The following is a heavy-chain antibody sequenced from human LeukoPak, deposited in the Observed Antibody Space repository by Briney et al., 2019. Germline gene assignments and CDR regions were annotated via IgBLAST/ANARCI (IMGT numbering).Heavy chain of an antibody. CDR1: GFTFSSYG. D-gene: IGHD2-2*01. CDR2: LSYEGSIK. V-gene: IGHV3-30*18. Sequence: GGSLRLSCAASGFTFSSYGMHWVRQAPGKGPEGVTGLSYEGSIKYYADSVKSRFTISRDNSKNTLYLQMNSLRAEDTAVYYCAKDVGYCSSTSCSYYYYYGMDVWGQGTTVTVSS. J-gene: IGHJ6*02. CDR3: AKDVGYCSSTSCSYYYYYGMDV.